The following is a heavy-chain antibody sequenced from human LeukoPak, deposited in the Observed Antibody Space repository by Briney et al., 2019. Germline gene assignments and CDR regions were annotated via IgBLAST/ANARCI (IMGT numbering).Heavy chain of an antibody. CDR2: INPNSGDT. Sequence: ASVKVSCKASGYTFTSYYMHWVRQAPGQGLEWMGRINPNSGDTNYAQKFQGRVTMTSDTSISTAYVELSRLRSDDTAVYYCARDYCSSTSCLFDYWGQGTLVTVSS. V-gene: IGHV1-2*06. CDR3: ARDYCSSTSCLFDY. CDR1: GYTFTSYY. D-gene: IGHD2-2*01. J-gene: IGHJ4*02.